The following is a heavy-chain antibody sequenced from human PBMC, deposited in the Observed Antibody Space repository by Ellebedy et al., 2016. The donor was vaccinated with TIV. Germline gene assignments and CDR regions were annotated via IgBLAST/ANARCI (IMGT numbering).Heavy chain of an antibody. CDR1: GFTFSSYA. J-gene: IGHJ4*02. Sequence: GGSLRLSXAASGFTFSSYAMSWVRQAPGKGLEWVSAISGSGGSTYYADSVKGRFTISRDNSKNTLYLQMNSLRAEDTAVYYCAKSPLKRKGYIVVVPAATQSDYWGQGTLVTVSS. V-gene: IGHV3-23*01. CDR2: ISGSGGST. D-gene: IGHD2-2*01. CDR3: AKSPLKRKGYIVVVPAATQSDY.